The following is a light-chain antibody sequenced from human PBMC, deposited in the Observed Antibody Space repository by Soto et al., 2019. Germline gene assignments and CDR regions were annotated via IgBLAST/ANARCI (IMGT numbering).Light chain of an antibody. CDR3: SSWDDSLNGPV. CDR2: INN. J-gene: IGLJ2*01. V-gene: IGLV1-44*01. Sequence: QSVLTQPPSASGTPGQRVTISCSGSASNIGSNTVNWYQQLPGTAPKLLIYINNQRPSGVPDRFSGSKSGTAASLAISGLQSEDEADYSCSSWDDSLNGPVFGGGTKVTVL. CDR1: ASNIGSNT.